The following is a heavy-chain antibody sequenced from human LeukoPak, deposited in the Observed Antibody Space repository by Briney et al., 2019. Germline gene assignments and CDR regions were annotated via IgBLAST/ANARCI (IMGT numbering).Heavy chain of an antibody. Sequence: GGSLRLSCAASGFTFSSYAMSWVRQAPGKGLGWVSAISGSGGSTYYADSVKGRFTISRDNSKNTLYLQMNSLRAEDTAVYYCAKDLSSLVAVAPGFDYWGQGTLVTVSS. D-gene: IGHD6-19*01. J-gene: IGHJ4*02. CDR3: AKDLSSLVAVAPGFDY. CDR1: GFTFSSYA. V-gene: IGHV3-23*01. CDR2: ISGSGGST.